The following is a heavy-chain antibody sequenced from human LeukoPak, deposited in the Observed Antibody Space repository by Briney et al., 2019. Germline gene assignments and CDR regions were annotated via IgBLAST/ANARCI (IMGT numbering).Heavy chain of an antibody. CDR3: AKGGLLSHEIYCYMDV. D-gene: IGHD3-10*01. CDR2: IIGSGGST. J-gene: IGHJ6*03. Sequence: AGALTLSCAASGFSFSNFGINWVRQAQRQGLDWVSAIIGSGGSTYYSDSVQDRFTLSRDNSKNTLYLQMNTLRAEDTAVYYCAKGGLLSHEIYCYMDVWGKGTTVTVSS. CDR1: GFSFSNFG. V-gene: IGHV3-23*01.